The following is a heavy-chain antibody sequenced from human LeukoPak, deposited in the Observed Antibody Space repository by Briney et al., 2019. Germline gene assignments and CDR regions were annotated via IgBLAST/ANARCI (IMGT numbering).Heavy chain of an antibody. J-gene: IGHJ4*02. V-gene: IGHV3-23*01. D-gene: IGHD3-22*01. CDR2: ISGSGGSP. CDR3: ARVRALSYYDSSGDLYYFQY. Sequence: GGSLRLSSAASGFTFSSYAMSWVRQPPGKGLEWASAISGSGGSPHYADSVKGGFTISRDNSQNTLYLQMNSLRAEDTAVYYCARVRALSYYDSSGDLYYFQYWGQGTLVTVSS. CDR1: GFTFSSYA.